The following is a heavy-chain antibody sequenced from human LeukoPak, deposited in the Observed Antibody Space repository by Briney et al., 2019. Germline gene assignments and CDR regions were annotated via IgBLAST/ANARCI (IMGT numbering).Heavy chain of an antibody. CDR3: ARLGDLSSDDY. V-gene: IGHV1-8*03. J-gene: IGHJ4*02. CDR1: GYTFTSYD. D-gene: IGHD3-16*02. Sequence: ASVKVSCKASGYTFTSYDINWVRQAAGQGHEWMGWVNPNSGHTGYAQKFRGRVSITRNTAISTAYMELSSLISEDTAVYYCARLGDLSSDDYWGQGTLVTVSS. CDR2: VNPNSGHT.